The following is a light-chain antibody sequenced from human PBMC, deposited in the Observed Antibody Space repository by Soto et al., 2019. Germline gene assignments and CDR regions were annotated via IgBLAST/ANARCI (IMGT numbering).Light chain of an antibody. CDR3: QQNGSLPIT. J-gene: IGKJ5*01. Sequence: EIVLAQSPGTLSLSPGERATLSCRASQSLGGDYLAWFQQKPGQSPRLLIYSASNRATGIPDRFSGSGSGTDFTXTXXXXEPXDFVVYYCQQNGSLPITFGQGTRLEIK. CDR1: QSLGGDY. V-gene: IGKV3-20*01. CDR2: SAS.